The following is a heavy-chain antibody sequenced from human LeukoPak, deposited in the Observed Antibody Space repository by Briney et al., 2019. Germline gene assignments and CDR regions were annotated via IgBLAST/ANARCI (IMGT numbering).Heavy chain of an antibody. CDR3: ARQGVLLRNYFDS. CDR2: INPTSFTI. J-gene: IGHJ4*02. CDR1: QFTFSNYA. Sequence: PGGSLRLSCAASQFTFSNYAMNWVRQAPGKGLEWVSYINPTSFTIYYADSVRGRFTISRDNPSNSLYLQMDSLTEDDTAVYFCARQGVLLRNYFDSWGQGTRSPSPQ. V-gene: IGHV3-48*02. D-gene: IGHD2/OR15-2a*01.